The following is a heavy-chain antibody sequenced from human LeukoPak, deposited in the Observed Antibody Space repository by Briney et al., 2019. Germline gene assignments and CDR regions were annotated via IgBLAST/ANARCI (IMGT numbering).Heavy chain of an antibody. CDR1: GGSISSGSYY. CDR3: AREAQFTSGWYS. Sequence: SETLSLTCTVSGGSISSGSYYWTWIRQPAGKGLEWIGRIYTSGSTNYNPSLMSRVTISIDTSKNQFSLKLTSVTAADTAVYYCAREAQFTSGWYSWGQGTLVTVSS. CDR2: IYTSGST. J-gene: IGHJ4*02. V-gene: IGHV4-61*02. D-gene: IGHD6-19*01.